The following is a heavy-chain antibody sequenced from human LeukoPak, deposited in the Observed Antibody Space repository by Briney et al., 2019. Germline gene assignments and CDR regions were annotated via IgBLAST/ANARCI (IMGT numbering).Heavy chain of an antibody. J-gene: IGHJ4*02. CDR2: ISHNGGST. CDR3: VKNDYGSGGYLELDH. CDR1: GFXFSSHA. Sequence: PGGSLRLSCSASGFXFSSHAFHWVRQAPGKGLEYVSGISHNGGSTYYADSVKGRFTISRDNSKNTLYLQMSSLREADTAVYYCVKNDYGSGGYLELDHWGQGTLVTVSS. V-gene: IGHV3-64D*09. D-gene: IGHD3-10*01.